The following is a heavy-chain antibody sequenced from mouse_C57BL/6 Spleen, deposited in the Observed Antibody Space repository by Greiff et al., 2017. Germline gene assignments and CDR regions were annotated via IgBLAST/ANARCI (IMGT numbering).Heavy chain of an antibody. J-gene: IGHJ1*03. CDR3: ARGEGQYYGPWYFDV. CDR2: INPSNGGT. V-gene: IGHV1-53*01. Sequence: QVQLKQSGTELVKPGASVKLSCKASGYTFTSYWMHWVKQRPGQGLEWIGNINPSNGGTNYNEKFKSKATLTVDKSSSTAYMQLSSLTSEDSAVYYCARGEGQYYGPWYFDVWGTGTTVTVSS. CDR1: GYTFTSYW. D-gene: IGHD1-2*01.